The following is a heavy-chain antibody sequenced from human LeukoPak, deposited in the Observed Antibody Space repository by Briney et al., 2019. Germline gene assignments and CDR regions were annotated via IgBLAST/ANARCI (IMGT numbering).Heavy chain of an antibody. D-gene: IGHD6-6*01. V-gene: IGHV3-33*01. CDR1: GFTFSSYG. CDR2: IWYDGSNK. Sequence: QPGRSLRLSCAASGFTFSSYGMHWVRQAPGKGLEWVAVIWYDGSNKYYADSVKGRFTISRDNSKNTLYLQMNSLRAEDTAVYYCARHDFDYSSSSDNFFDPWGQGTLVTVSS. J-gene: IGHJ5*02. CDR3: ARHDFDYSSSSDNFFDP.